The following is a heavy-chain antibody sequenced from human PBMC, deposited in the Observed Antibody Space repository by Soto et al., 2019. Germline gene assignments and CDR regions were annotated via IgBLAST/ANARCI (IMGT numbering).Heavy chain of an antibody. J-gene: IGHJ6*02. CDR2: IYYSGST. V-gene: IGHV4-59*01. CDR3: ARDTPYYYGMDV. Sequence: SETLSLTCTVSGGSISSYYWSWIRQPPGKGLEWIGYIYYSGSTNYNPSLKSRATISVDTSKNQFSLKLSSVTAADTAVYYCARDTPYYYGMDVWGQGTTVTVS. CDR1: GGSISSYY.